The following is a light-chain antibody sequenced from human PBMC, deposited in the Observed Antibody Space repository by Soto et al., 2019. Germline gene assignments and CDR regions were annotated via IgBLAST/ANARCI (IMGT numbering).Light chain of an antibody. Sequence: EIVMTQSPATLSVSPGERATLSCRASQSVYSTLAWYQQKPGQAPRLLIYGASTRATGIPARFSGTGSATALTITISHLQSEDSAVYYRQQYSKSQLTFGGGTKVEIK. J-gene: IGKJ4*02. CDR3: QQYSKSQLT. V-gene: IGKV3-15*01. CDR1: QSVYST. CDR2: GAS.